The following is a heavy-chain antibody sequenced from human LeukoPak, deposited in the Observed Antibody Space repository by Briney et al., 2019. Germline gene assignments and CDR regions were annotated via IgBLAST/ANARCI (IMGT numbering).Heavy chain of an antibody. J-gene: IGHJ3*02. CDR2: IYYSGST. CDR3: ARDLYDAFDI. CDR1: GGSISSYY. Sequence: SETLSLTCTVSGGSISSYYWSWIRQPPGKGLEWIGYIYYSGSTNYNPSLKSRATISVDTSKNQFSLKLSSVTAADTAVYYCARDLYDAFDIWGQGTMVTVSS. V-gene: IGHV4-59*01.